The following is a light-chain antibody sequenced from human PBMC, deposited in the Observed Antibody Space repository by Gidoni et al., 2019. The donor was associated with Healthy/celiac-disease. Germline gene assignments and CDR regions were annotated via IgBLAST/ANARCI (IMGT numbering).Light chain of an antibody. CDR3: QQYGSSPGT. J-gene: IGKJ1*01. Sequence: IVLTQSPGTLSLSPGERATLSCKSSQRVSSSYLAWYQQKPGQAPRLRIYGASSRATGIPDRFSGSGSGTDFTLTISSLEPEDFAVYYCQQYGSSPGTFGQGTKVEIK. V-gene: IGKV3-20*01. CDR1: QRVSSSY. CDR2: GAS.